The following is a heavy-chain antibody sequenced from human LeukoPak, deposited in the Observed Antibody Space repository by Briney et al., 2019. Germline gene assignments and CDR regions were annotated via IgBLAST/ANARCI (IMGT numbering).Heavy chain of an antibody. CDR3: VRDGGSGSYSDVGYYYGMDV. V-gene: IGHV3-66*01. D-gene: IGHD3-10*01. J-gene: IGHJ6*02. CDR2: IYTGDTT. CDR1: GFTVSMNH. Sequence: PGGSLRLSCEVSGFTVSMNHMNWVRQAPGKGLEWISFIYTGDTTYYADSVKGRFTISRDKSKNTLYLKMNRLRAEDTDVYYCVRDGGSGSYSDVGYYYGMDVWGQGTTVTVSS.